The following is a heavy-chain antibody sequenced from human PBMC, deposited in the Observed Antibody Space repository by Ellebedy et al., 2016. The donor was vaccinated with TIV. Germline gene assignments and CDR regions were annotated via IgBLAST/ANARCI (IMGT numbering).Heavy chain of an antibody. D-gene: IGHD4-17*01. Sequence: GESLKISCAASGFNFSSYWMTWVRQAPGKGLEWVAKIRQEGDEIYYVESVKGRLTISRDNAKNSLFLQMNSLRVGDTAVYYCARRASYGDYAVQVNPWFDPWGQGTLVTVSS. J-gene: IGHJ5*02. CDR1: GFNFSSYW. CDR2: IRQEGDEI. V-gene: IGHV3-7*01. CDR3: ARRASYGDYAVQVNPWFDP.